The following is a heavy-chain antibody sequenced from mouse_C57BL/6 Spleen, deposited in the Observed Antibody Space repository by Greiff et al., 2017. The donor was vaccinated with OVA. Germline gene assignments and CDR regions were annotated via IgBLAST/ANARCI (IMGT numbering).Heavy chain of an antibody. CDR2: INYDGSST. CDR3: ARVGDDYDGDYAMDY. Sequence: EVMLVESEGGLVQPGSSMKLSCTASGFTFSDYYMAWVRQVPEKGLEWVANINYDGSSTYYLDSLKSRFIISRDNAKNILYLQMSSLKSEDTATYYCARVGDDYDGDYAMDYWGQGTSVTVSS. CDR1: GFTFSDYY. D-gene: IGHD2-4*01. V-gene: IGHV5-16*01. J-gene: IGHJ4*01.